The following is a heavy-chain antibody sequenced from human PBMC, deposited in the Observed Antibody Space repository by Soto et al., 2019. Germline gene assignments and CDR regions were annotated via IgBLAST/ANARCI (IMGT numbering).Heavy chain of an antibody. J-gene: IGHJ5*02. D-gene: IGHD4-17*01. CDR3: ARDAGDSGCGRFDP. V-gene: IGHV1-3*01. Sequence: QVHLVQSGAEVKKPGASVKVSCKASGYTFTSYAVHWVRQAPGQRLEWMGWMNAGNGNTKYSQKFQGRVTITGDTSAHTAYMELSSLRSEDTAVYYCARDAGDSGCGRFDPWGQGTLVTVSS. CDR1: GYTFTSYA. CDR2: MNAGNGNT.